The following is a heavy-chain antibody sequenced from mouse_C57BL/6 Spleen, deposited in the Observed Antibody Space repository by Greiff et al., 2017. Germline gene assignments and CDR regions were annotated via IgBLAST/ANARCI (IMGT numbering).Heavy chain of an antibody. V-gene: IGHV1-59*01. CDR1: GYTFTSYW. Sequence: QVQLQQPGAELVRPGTSVKLSCKASGYTFTSYWMHWVKQRPGQGLEWIGVIDPSDSYTNYNQKFKGKATLTVDTSSSPAYLQLSSLTSVNSAVYYCARGYGSSYGYFDVWGTGTTVTVSS. D-gene: IGHD1-1*01. CDR2: IDPSDSYT. CDR3: ARGYGSSYGYFDV. J-gene: IGHJ1*03.